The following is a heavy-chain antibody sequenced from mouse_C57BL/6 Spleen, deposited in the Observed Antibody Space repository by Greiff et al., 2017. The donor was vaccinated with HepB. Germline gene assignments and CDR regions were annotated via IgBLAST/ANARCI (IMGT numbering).Heavy chain of an antibody. D-gene: IGHD2-5*01. CDR3: ASTSKGDYYAMDY. J-gene: IGHJ4*01. Sequence: QVQLKQPGAELVKPGASVKLSCKASGYTFTSYWMHWVKQRPGRGLEWIGRIDPNSGGTKYNEKFKSKATLTVDKPSSTAYMQLSSLTSEDSAVYYCASTSKGDYYAMDYWGQGTSVTVSS. CDR1: GYTFTSYW. V-gene: IGHV1-72*01. CDR2: IDPNSGGT.